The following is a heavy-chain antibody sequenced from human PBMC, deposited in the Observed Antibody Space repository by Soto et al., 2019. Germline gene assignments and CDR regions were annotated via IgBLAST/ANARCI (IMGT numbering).Heavy chain of an antibody. CDR3: AGGYSSTLDY. D-gene: IGHD6-19*01. CDR1: GFTFSSYV. CDR2: IWYDGSNK. Sequence: PGGSLRLSCAASGFTFSSYVMDWVRQAPGKGLEWVAVIWYDGSNKYYADSVKGRFTISRDNSKNTLYLQMNSLRAEDTAVYYCAGGYSSTLDYWGQGTLVTVSS. V-gene: IGHV3-33*01. J-gene: IGHJ4*02.